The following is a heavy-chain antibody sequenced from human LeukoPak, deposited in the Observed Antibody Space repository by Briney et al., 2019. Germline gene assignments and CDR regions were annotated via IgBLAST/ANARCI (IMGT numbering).Heavy chain of an antibody. Sequence: SETLSLTCTVSGYSISSGYYWGWIRQPPGKGLEWIGSIYHSGSTYYNPSLKSRVTISVDTSKNQFSLKLSSVTAADTAVYYCARIEMAFYFDYWGQGTLVTVSS. J-gene: IGHJ4*02. CDR3: ARIEMAFYFDY. D-gene: IGHD2-8*01. CDR2: IYHSGST. CDR1: GYSISSGYY. V-gene: IGHV4-38-2*02.